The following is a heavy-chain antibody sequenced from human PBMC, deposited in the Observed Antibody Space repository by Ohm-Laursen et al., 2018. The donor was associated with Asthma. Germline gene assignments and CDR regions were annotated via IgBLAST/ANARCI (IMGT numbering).Heavy chain of an antibody. CDR2: ISSSSSTI. V-gene: IGHV3-11*01. CDR3: AREWGGMDV. J-gene: IGHJ6*02. CDR1: GFTFNDYY. Sequence: GSLRLSCTASGFTFNDYYMSWIRQAPGKGLEWLSYISSSSSTIYYADSVKGRFTISRDNAKNSLYLQMNNLRAEDAAIYYCAREWGGMDVWGPGTTVTVSS. D-gene: IGHD3-16*01.